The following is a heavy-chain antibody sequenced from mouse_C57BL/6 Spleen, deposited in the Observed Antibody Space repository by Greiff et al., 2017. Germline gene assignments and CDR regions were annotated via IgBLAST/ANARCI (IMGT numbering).Heavy chain of an antibody. J-gene: IGHJ4*01. Sequence: EVKVEESGGDLVKPGGSLKLSCAASGFTFSSYGMSWVRQTPDKRLEWVATISSGGSYTYYPDSVKGRFTISRENAKNTLYLQMSSLKSEDTAMYYCARHPITTVVNYYAMDYWGQGTSVTVAS. CDR3: ARHPITTVVNYYAMDY. D-gene: IGHD1-1*01. CDR1: GFTFSSYG. V-gene: IGHV5-6*02. CDR2: ISSGGSYT.